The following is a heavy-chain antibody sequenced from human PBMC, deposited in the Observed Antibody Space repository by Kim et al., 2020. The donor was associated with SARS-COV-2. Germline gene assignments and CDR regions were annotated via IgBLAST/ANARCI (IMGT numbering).Heavy chain of an antibody. CDR3: AREAPDYGSGSLDY. D-gene: IGHD3-10*01. Sequence: ADSVKGRFTISRDNSKNTLYLQMNSLRAEDTAVYYFAREAPDYGSGSLDYWGQGTLVTVSS. V-gene: IGHV3-30*01. J-gene: IGHJ4*02.